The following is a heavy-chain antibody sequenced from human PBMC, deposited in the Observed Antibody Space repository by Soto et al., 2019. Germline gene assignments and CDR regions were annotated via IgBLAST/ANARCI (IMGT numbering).Heavy chain of an antibody. V-gene: IGHV3-30*18. CDR1: GFTFSSYG. J-gene: IGHJ4*01. CDR2: ISYDGSNK. CDR3: AKENPPDAGYDEYGGMDY. Sequence: QVQLVESGGGVVQPGRSLRLSCAASGFTFSSYGMHWVRQAPGKGLEWVAVISYDGSNKYYADSVKGRFTISRDNSKNKLYLQMTSLTAEDTAVYYCAKENPPDAGYDEYGGMDYWGQGTMVTVSS. D-gene: IGHD5-12*01.